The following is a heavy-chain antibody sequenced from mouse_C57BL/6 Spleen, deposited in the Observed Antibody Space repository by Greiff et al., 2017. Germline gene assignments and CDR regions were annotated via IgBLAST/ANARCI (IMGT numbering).Heavy chain of an antibody. CDR2: IDPSDSYT. J-gene: IGHJ3*01. Sequence: QVQLQQPGAELVMPGASVKLSCKASGYTFTSYWMHWVKQRPGQGLEWIGEIDPSDSYTNYNQKFKGKSTLTVDKSSSTAYMQLSSLTSEDSAVYYCARSHDYDGGKWFAYWGQGTLVTVSA. CDR3: ARSHDYDGGKWFAY. V-gene: IGHV1-69*01. CDR1: GYTFTSYW. D-gene: IGHD2-4*01.